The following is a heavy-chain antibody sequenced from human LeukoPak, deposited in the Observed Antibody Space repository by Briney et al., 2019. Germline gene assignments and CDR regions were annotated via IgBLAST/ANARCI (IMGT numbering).Heavy chain of an antibody. D-gene: IGHD3-16*01. CDR1: GFSFNSDW. CDR2: IKHDEGEK. Sequence: PGGSQRLSCAVSGFSFNSDWMDGVRQAPGKGLEWVANIKHDEGEKNYLDSVKGRFTISRDNDQNSLHLQMNGLRVEDTAVYYCTRRLDDWGQGTLVTVSS. J-gene: IGHJ4*02. V-gene: IGHV3-7*01. CDR3: TRRLDD.